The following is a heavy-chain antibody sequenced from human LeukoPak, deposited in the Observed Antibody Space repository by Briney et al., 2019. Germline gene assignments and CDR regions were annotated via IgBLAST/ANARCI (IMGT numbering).Heavy chain of an antibody. D-gene: IGHD1-1*01. CDR2: ISSSSSYI. V-gene: IGHV3-21*01. Sequence: GGSLRLSCAASGSTFSSYSMNWVRQAPGKGLEWVSSISSSSSYIYYADSVKGRFTISRDNAKNSLYLQMNSLRAEDTAVYFCAKEYGYDYNYFYSMDVWGKGTTVTISS. CDR3: AKEYGYDYNYFYSMDV. CDR1: GSTFSSYS. J-gene: IGHJ6*03.